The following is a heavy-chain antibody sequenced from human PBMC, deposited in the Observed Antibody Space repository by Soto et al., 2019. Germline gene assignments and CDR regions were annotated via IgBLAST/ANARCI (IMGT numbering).Heavy chain of an antibody. V-gene: IGHV1-8*01. J-gene: IGHJ6*02. CDR3: SRVRLHFNYYYGMDV. D-gene: IGHD4-4*01. Sequence: QVQLVQSGAEVKKPGASVKVSCKASGYTFTSYDINWVRQATGQGLEWMGWMNPNSGNTGYAQKFLGRDTMTRNTSISTAYMELSSLRSEDTAVYYCSRVRLHFNYYYGMDVWGQGTTVTVSS. CDR1: GYTFTSYD. CDR2: MNPNSGNT.